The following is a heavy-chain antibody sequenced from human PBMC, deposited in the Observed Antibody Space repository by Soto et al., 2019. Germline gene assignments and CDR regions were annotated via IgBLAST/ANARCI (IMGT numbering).Heavy chain of an antibody. CDR2: IYWDDDK. J-gene: IGHJ4*02. D-gene: IGHD4-17*01. CDR3: AHEDDYGDYRQVDY. Sequence: QITLKESGPTLVKPTQTLTLTCTLSGFSLSTSGVGVGWIRQPPGKALEWLALIYWDDDKRYSPSLKSRLTITKDTTKNQVVLTMTNMDPVDTAPYYCAHEDDYGDYRQVDYWGQGTLVTVSS. CDR1: GFSLSTSGVG. V-gene: IGHV2-5*02.